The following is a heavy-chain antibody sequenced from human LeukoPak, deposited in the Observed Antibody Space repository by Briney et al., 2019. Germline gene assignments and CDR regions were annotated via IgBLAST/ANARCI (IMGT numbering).Heavy chain of an antibody. Sequence: GGSLRLSCAASGFTFSSYVMTWVRQAPGKGLEWVSAISSSGDSTYYADSVKGRFTISRDNSKSTLYMQMNSLRAEDTAVYYCAKRGINWAPIDYWGQGTLVTVSS. CDR1: GFTFSSYV. D-gene: IGHD7-27*01. CDR2: ISSSGDST. J-gene: IGHJ4*02. V-gene: IGHV3-23*01. CDR3: AKRGINWAPIDY.